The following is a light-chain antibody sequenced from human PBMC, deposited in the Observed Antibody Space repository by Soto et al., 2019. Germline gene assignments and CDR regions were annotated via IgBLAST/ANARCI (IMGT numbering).Light chain of an antibody. CDR1: SSNIGAGYD. V-gene: IGLV1-40*01. CDR3: RSYDSSLSDYV. Sequence: QSVLTQPPSVSGAPGQRVTISCTGTSSNIGAGYDVHWYQQLPGTAPKLLIYDNNNRPSGVPDRFSGSKSGTSASLAITGRQADDEADYYCRSYDSSLSDYVFGTGTKLTVL. J-gene: IGLJ1*01. CDR2: DNN.